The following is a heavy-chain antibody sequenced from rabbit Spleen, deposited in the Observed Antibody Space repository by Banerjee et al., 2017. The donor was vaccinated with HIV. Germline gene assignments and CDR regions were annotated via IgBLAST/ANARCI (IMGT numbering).Heavy chain of an antibody. CDR2: IETDSGTT. CDR3: ARGVIGDGNYIHDINF. CDR1: GVSFSGNYW. Sequence: QSLEESGGDLVKPGASLTLTCIASGVSFSGNYWISWVRQAPGKGLEWIGCIETDSGTTWYASWVNGRFTIFRASSTTVGLKMTTLTAADTATYFCARGVIGDGNYIHDINFWGPGTLVTV. J-gene: IGHJ4*01. D-gene: IGHD1-1*01. V-gene: IGHV1S40*01.